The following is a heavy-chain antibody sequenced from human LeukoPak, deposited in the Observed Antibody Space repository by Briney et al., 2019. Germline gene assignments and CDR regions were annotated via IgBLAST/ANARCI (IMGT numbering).Heavy chain of an antibody. CDR3: AREASRGYSGYGLFDY. CDR2: ISGSGGST. D-gene: IGHD5-12*01. Sequence: GGSLRLSCAASGFTFSSYAMSWVRQAPGNGLEWVSAISGSGGSTYYADSVKGRFTISRDNSKNTLYLQMNSLRAEDTAVYYCAREASRGYSGYGLFDYWGRGTLVTVSS. CDR1: GFTFSSYA. J-gene: IGHJ4*02. V-gene: IGHV3-23*01.